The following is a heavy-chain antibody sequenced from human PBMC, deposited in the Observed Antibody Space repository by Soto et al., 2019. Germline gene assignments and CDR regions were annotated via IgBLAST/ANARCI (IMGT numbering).Heavy chain of an antibody. V-gene: IGHV1-69*12. CDR1: GGTFSSYA. D-gene: IGHD5-18*01. J-gene: IGHJ3*02. CDR3: AERYTTPDAVDI. CDR2: IIPIFGTA. Sequence: QVQLVQSGAEVKKPGSSVKVSCKASGGTFSSYAISWVRQAPGQGLEWMGGIIPIFGTANYAQKFQGRVTSTADEPTSTANMELSSLRAEDTAVYYCAERYTTPDAVDIWGQGTMVTVSS.